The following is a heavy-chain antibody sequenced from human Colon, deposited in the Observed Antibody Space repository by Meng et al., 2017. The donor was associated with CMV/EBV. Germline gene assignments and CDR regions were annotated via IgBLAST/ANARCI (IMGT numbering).Heavy chain of an antibody. CDR1: GYTFTSYY. J-gene: IGHJ4*02. Sequence: CKASGYTFTSYYIHWGRQAPGQGLEYMGVIYPSGGGATYSQKFRGRVALTRDTSTSTVYMELSSLRSEDTAVYYCAREYPATYNFDYWGQGTLVTVSS. V-gene: IGHV1-46*01. CDR2: IYPSGGGA. D-gene: IGHD2-2*02. CDR3: AREYPATYNFDY.